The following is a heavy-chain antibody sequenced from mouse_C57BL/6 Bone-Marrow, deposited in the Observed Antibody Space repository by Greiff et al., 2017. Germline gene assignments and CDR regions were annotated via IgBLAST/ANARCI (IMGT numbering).Heavy chain of an antibody. Sequence: QVQLQQSGPELVKPGASVKISCKASGYAFSSSWMNWVKQRPGKGLEWIGRIYPGDGDTNYNGKFKGKATLTADKSSSTAYMQLSSLTSEDSAVYFCANYDGSGVYWDFDVWGTGATVTVSS. CDR1: GYAFSSSW. V-gene: IGHV1-82*01. J-gene: IGHJ1*03. D-gene: IGHD1-1*01. CDR2: IYPGDGDT. CDR3: ANYDGSGVYWDFDV.